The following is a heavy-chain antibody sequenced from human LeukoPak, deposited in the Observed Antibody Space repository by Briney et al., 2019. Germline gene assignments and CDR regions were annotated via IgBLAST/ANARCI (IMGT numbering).Heavy chain of an antibody. Sequence: GGSLRLSCAASGFTVSSNYMNWVRQAPGKGLQWVSVIYSGGSTYYADSVKGRFTISRDNSKNTLYLQMNSLRAEDTAVYYCARGAPRMSSSWYYYFDYWGQGTLVTVSS. CDR1: GFTVSSNY. V-gene: IGHV3-53*01. CDR3: ARGAPRMSSSWYYYFDY. J-gene: IGHJ4*02. D-gene: IGHD6-13*01. CDR2: IYSGGST.